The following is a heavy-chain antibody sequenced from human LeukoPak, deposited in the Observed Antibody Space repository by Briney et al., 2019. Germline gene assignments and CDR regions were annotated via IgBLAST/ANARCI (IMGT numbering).Heavy chain of an antibody. CDR1: GGSISSGGYY. Sequence: SETLSLTCTVSGGSISSGGYYWSWIRQHPGKGLERIGYIYYSGSTYYNPSLKSRVTISVDTSKNQFSLKLSSVTAADTAVYYCASVVPAAMGYFQHWGQGTLVTVSS. CDR2: IYYSGST. V-gene: IGHV4-30-4*08. J-gene: IGHJ1*01. D-gene: IGHD2-2*01. CDR3: ASVVPAAMGYFQH.